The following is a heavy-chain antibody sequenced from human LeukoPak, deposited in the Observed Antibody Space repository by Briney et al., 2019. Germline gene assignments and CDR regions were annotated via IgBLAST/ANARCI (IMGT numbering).Heavy chain of an antibody. J-gene: IGHJ4*02. CDR3: ARGRGGYYRKYFDY. CDR2: INHSGST. V-gene: IGHV4-34*01. Sequence: PSETLSLTCAVYGGSFSGYYWSWIRQPPGKGLEWIGEINHSGSTNYNPSLKSRVTISVDTSKNQFSLKLSSVTAADTAVYYCARGRGGYYRKYFDYWGQGTLVTVSS. D-gene: IGHD3-22*01. CDR1: GGSFSGYY.